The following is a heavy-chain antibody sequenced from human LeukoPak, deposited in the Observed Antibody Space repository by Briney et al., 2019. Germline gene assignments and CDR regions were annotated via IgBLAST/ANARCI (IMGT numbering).Heavy chain of an antibody. Sequence: TGGPLRLSCAASGFTFSTYSMNWVRQAPGKGLVWVSAITSSSSNIYYADSVKGRFTISRDNAKNSLYLQMNSLRAEDTAAYYCARSNLNDYWGQGTLVTVSS. V-gene: IGHV3-21*01. CDR3: ARSNLNDY. D-gene: IGHD2/OR15-2a*01. CDR1: GFTFSTYS. J-gene: IGHJ4*02. CDR2: ITSSSSNI.